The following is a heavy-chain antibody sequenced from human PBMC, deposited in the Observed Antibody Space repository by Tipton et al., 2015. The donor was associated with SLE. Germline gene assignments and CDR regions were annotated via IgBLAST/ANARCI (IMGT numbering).Heavy chain of an antibody. J-gene: IGHJ4*02. CDR1: GGSVSGHY. D-gene: IGHD3-22*01. CDR3: ARGPITMIVVVNLFDY. V-gene: IGHV4-34*01. CDR2: INHSGST. Sequence: TLSLTCAVYGGSVSGHYWSWIRQPPGKGLEWIGEINHSGSTNYNPSLKSRVTISVDTSKNQFSLKLSSVTAADTAVYYCARGPITMIVVVNLFDYWGQGTLVTVSS.